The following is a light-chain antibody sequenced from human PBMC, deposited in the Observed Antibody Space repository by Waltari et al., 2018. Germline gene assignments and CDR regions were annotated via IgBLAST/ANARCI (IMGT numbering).Light chain of an antibody. CDR3: QAWDSSTEV. Sequence: SYEVTQPPSVSVSPGQTATITCSGERLEDKYTSWYQQKPGQSPVLVIYQDTKRPSGIPERFSGSNSGNSATLTISRTQAMDEADYYCQAWDSSTEVFGGGTRLTVL. CDR1: RLEDKY. J-gene: IGLJ2*01. CDR2: QDT. V-gene: IGLV3-1*01.